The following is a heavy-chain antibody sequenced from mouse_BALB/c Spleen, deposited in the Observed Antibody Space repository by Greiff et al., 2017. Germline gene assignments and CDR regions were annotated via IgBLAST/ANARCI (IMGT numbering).Heavy chain of an antibody. V-gene: IGHV1-20*01. CDR3: ARSEGLTGLAY. D-gene: IGHD4-1*01. CDR2: INPYNGDT. Sequence: EVKLMESGPELVKPGASVKISCKASGYSFTGYFMNWVKQSHGKSLEWIGRINPYNGDTFYNQKFKGKATLTVDKSSSTAYMQLSSLTSENSAVYFCARSEGLTGLAYWGQGTLVTVSA. CDR1: GYSFTGYF. J-gene: IGHJ3*01.